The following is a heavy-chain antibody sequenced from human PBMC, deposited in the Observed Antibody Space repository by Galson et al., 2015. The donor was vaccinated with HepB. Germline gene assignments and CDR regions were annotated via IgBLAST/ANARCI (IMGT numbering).Heavy chain of an antibody. J-gene: IGHJ4*02. V-gene: IGHV4-34*01. CDR3: ARGFPDYSNSAFDY. D-gene: IGHD4-11*01. Sequence: LSLTCAVYGGSFSGYYWSWIRQPPGKGLEWIGEINHSGSTNYNPSLKSRVTISVDTSKNQFSLKLSSVTAADTAVYYCARGFPDYSNSAFDYWGQGTLVTVSS. CDR2: INHSGST. CDR1: GGSFSGYY.